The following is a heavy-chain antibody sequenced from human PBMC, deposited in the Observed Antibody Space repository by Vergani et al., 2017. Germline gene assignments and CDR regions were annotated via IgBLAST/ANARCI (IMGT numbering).Heavy chain of an antibody. D-gene: IGHD6-19*01. J-gene: IGHJ2*01. Sequence: EVQLVESGGGLVQPGGSLRLSCAASGFTFSSYEMNWVRQAPGKGLEWVSYISSSGSTIYYADSVKGRFTISRENAKNSLYLQMNSLRAGDTAVYYCARGGGDLIAVAGKQTGSYWYFDLWGRGTLVTVSS. CDR2: ISSSGSTI. CDR3: ARGGGDLIAVAGKQTGSYWYFDL. V-gene: IGHV3-48*03. CDR1: GFTFSSYE.